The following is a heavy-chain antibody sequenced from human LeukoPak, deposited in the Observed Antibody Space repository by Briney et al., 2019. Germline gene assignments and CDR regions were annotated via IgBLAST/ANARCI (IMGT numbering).Heavy chain of an antibody. V-gene: IGHV1-46*01. D-gene: IGHD2-2*01. Sequence: ASVKVSCKASGYTFTTYYMHWVRQAPGQGLEWMAIINSNGTNKYYAHKFQGRVTMTRDTSTNTVYMEMNSLRSEDTAVYFCARRVYCSSSSCSHFDCWVQGTPVSV. J-gene: IGHJ4*02. CDR2: INSNGTNK. CDR3: ARRVYCSSSSCSHFDC. CDR1: GYTFTTYY.